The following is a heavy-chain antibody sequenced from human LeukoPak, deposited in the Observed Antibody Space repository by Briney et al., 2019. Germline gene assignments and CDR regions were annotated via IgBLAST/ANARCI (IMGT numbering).Heavy chain of an antibody. Sequence: SETLSLTCAGYGGSFSGYYWSWIRQPPGKGLEWIGEINHSGSTNYNPSLKSRVTISVDTSKNQFSLKLSSVTAADTAVYYCARKRGSGSPYDYWGQGTLVTVSS. J-gene: IGHJ4*02. CDR3: ARKRGSGSPYDY. CDR2: INHSGST. D-gene: IGHD3-10*01. V-gene: IGHV4-34*01. CDR1: GGSFSGYY.